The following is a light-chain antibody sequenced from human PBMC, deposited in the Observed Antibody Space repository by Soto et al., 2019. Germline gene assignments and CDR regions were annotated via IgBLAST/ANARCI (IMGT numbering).Light chain of an antibody. CDR1: SSDVGGYNS. CDR3: SSYTTSSNYV. V-gene: IGLV2-14*03. CDR2: NVS. J-gene: IGLJ1*01. Sequence: QSVLTQPASVSGSPGQSITISCTGTSSDVGGYNSVSWYQHHPGKAPKLMIYNVSNRPSGVSSRFSGSKSGNTASLTISGLQAEDEADYYCSSYTTSSNYVFAAGTKVTV.